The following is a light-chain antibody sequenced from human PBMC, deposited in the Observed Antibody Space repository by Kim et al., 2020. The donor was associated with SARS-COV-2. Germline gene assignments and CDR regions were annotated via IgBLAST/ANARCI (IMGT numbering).Light chain of an antibody. V-gene: IGKV2-24*01. CDR2: QVS. CDR1: QSLLHSNGNTY. J-gene: IGKJ1*01. CDR3: MQSTQFPRT. Sequence: PVSISCRSSQSLLHSNGNTYLSWLHRRPGQPPRLLIYQVSNRFSGVPDRFSGSGAGTEFTLKINRVEAEDVGIYYCMQSTQFPRTFGQGTKVDIK.